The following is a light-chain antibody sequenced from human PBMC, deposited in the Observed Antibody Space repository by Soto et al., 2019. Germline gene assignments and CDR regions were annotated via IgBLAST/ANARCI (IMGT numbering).Light chain of an antibody. Sequence: EIVLTQSPGTLSLSPGERATLSCSASQSVSSSYLAWYQQKPVQAPRLLIYDASNRATGIPARFSGSGSGTDFTLTISSLEPEDFAVYYCQQRSNWPPITFGQGTRLEI. CDR2: DAS. J-gene: IGKJ5*01. CDR3: QQRSNWPPIT. V-gene: IGKV3-11*01. CDR1: QSVSSSY.